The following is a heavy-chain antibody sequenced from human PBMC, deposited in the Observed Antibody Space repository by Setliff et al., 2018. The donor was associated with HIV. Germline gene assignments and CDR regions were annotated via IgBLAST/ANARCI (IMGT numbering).Heavy chain of an antibody. J-gene: IGHJ5*02. CDR3: ARGLWFDP. CDR2: IIPIFGTA. Sequence: SVKVSCKASRSTFNSHTINWVRQAPGQGLEWMGGIIPIFGTANYAQKFQGRVTIIADESTSTAYMELSSLRSEDTAVYYCARGLWFDPWGQGTLVTVSS. V-gene: IGHV1-69*13. CDR1: RSTFNSHT.